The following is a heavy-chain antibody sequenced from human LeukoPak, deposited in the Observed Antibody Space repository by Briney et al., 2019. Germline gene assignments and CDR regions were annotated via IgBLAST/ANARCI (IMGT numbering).Heavy chain of an antibody. V-gene: IGHV3-53*01. J-gene: IGHJ4*02. CDR2: IYTAGTT. Sequence: GGSLRLSCAASGFIVNSYYMSWFRQAPGKGLERVSVIYTAGTTHYADSVRGRFIISRDYSKNTLNLQMNSLRAEDTAVYYCARGYAQAEVTAPDYWGQGILVTVSS. CDR1: GFIVNSYY. D-gene: IGHD1-14*01. CDR3: ARGYAQAEVTAPDY.